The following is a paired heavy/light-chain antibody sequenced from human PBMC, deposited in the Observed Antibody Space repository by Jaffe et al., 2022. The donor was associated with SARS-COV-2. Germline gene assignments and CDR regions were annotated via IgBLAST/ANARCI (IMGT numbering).Light chain of an antibody. Sequence: EIVLTQSPGTLSLSPGERATLSCRASQSVSSTFLAWYQQKPGQAPRLLIYGASRRPTGIPDRFSGSGSGTDFTLTISRLEPEDFAVYYCQQYGSSPLTFGQGTKLKIK. J-gene: IGKJ2*01. CDR2: GAS. CDR3: QQYGSSPLT. V-gene: IGKV3-20*01. CDR1: QSVSSTF.
Heavy chain of an antibody. CDR1: GDSISSNSYF. D-gene: IGHD3-3*01. CDR2: ISHSGRT. V-gene: IGHV4-39*01. Sequence: QLQLQESGPRLVRPSETLSLTCTVSGDSISSNSYFWAWIRQPPGKGLEWIGSISHSGRTYYNPSLKSRFSISVDTSKNQVSLEVTSVTAADTAVYYCAGFGPTTYDGYPYYFDYWGQGTLVTVSS. CDR3: AGFGPTTYDGYPYYFDY. J-gene: IGHJ4*02.